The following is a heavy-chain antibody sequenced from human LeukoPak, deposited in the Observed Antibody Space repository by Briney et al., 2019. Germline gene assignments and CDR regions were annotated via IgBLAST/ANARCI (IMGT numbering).Heavy chain of an antibody. CDR3: ARAQTAPVPKSPNPYGMDV. CDR1: GGSISSGGYS. V-gene: IGHV4-30-2*01. Sequence: SQTLSLTCAVSGGSISSGGYSWSWIRQPPGKGLEWIGYIYHSGSTYYNPSLKSRVTISVDRSKNQFSLKLSSVTAADTAVYYCARAQTAPVPKSPNPYGMDVWGQGTTVTVSS. J-gene: IGHJ6*02. CDR2: IYHSGST. D-gene: IGHD5-18*01.